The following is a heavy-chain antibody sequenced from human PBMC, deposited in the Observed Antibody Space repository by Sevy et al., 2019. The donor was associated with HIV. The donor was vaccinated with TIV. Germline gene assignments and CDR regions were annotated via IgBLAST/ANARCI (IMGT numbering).Heavy chain of an antibody. Sequence: SETLSLTCTVSGGSVSSGSYYWSWIRQPPGKGLEWIGYIYYSGSTNYNPSLKSRVTISVDTSKNQFSLKLSSVTAVDTAVYYCARSSGSIAARQTDYWGQGTLVTVSS. CDR3: ARSSGSIAARQTDY. J-gene: IGHJ4*02. CDR1: GGSVSSGSYY. CDR2: IYYSGST. D-gene: IGHD6-6*01. V-gene: IGHV4-61*01.